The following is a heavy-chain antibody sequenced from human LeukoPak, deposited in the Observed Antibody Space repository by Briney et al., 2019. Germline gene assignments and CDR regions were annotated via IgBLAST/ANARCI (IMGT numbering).Heavy chain of an antibody. CDR2: INHSGST. D-gene: IGHD3-10*01. CDR3: ARVYLLPTYYYGSGSYYKGIYWFDP. J-gene: IGHJ5*02. Sequence: SETLSLTCAVYGGSFSGYYWSWIRQPPGKGLEWIGEINHSGSTNYNPSLKSRVTISVDTSKNQFSLKLSSVTAADTAVYYCARVYLLPTYYYGSGSYYKGIYWFDPWGQGTLVTVSS. V-gene: IGHV4-34*01. CDR1: GGSFSGYY.